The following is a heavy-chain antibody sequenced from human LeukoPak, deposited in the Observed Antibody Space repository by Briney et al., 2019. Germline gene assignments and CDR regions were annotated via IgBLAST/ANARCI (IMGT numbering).Heavy chain of an antibody. J-gene: IGHJ4*02. CDR2: ISSSSSYI. D-gene: IGHD3-22*01. V-gene: IGHV3-21*01. Sequence: GGSLRLSCAASGFTFSSYSMNWVRQAPGKGLEWVSSISSSSSYIYYADSVKGRFTISRDNAQNSLYLQMSSLRAEDTAVYYCARHVVAVGFDYWGQGTLVTVSS. CDR3: ARHVVAVGFDY. CDR1: GFTFSSYS.